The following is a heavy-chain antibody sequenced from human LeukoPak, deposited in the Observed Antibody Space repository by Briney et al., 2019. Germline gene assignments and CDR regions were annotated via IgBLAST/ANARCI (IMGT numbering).Heavy chain of an antibody. CDR2: IYHSGST. CDR1: GGSISSSNW. D-gene: IGHD3-10*01. V-gene: IGHV4-4*02. CDR3: AREGRTGMVRGGPYYYYYMDV. J-gene: IGHJ6*03. Sequence: SETLSLTCAVSGGSISSSNWWSWVRQPPGKGLEWIGEIYHSGSTNYNPSLKSRVTISVDKSKNQFSLKLSSVTAADTAVYYCAREGRTGMVRGGPYYYYYMDVWGKGTTVTISS.